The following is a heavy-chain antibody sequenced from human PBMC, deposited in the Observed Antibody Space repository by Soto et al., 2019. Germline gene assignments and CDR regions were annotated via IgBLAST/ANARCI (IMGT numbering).Heavy chain of an antibody. J-gene: IGHJ4*02. Sequence: QVQLQESGPGLVKPSQTLSLNCTVSGGSMSSGGYYWSWIRQHPGGGLEWIGYISYSGSAYYSPSLKSRLSMSVDTSKNQFSLTLSSVTAADTAVYYCARGDGSWAFVDYWGQGTLVAVSS. CDR2: ISYSGSA. CDR1: GGSMSSGGYY. V-gene: IGHV4-31*03. D-gene: IGHD6-13*01. CDR3: ARGDGSWAFVDY.